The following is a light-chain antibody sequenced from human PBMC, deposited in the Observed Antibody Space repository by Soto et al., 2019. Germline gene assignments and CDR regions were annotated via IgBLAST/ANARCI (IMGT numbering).Light chain of an antibody. V-gene: IGKV3-20*01. Sequence: EIVMTQSPATLSVSPGETATLSCRASQYVSNKVAWYQQKPGQAPSLLIYDTSSRATGIPDRFSGSGSGTDFTLTISRLEPEDFSVFYCQQYGTSEIIFGQGTRLEIK. CDR2: DTS. CDR3: QQYGTSEII. CDR1: QYVSNK. J-gene: IGKJ5*01.